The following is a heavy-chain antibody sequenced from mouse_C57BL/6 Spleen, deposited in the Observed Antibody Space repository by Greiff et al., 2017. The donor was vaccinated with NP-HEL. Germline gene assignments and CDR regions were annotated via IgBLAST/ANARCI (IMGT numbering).Heavy chain of an antibody. J-gene: IGHJ4*01. Sequence: QVQLQQPGAELVRPGSSVKLSCKASGYTFTSYWMHWVKQRPIQGLEWIGNIDPSDSEPHYNQKFKDKATLTVDKSSSTAYMQLSSLTSEDSAVYYCARRRLYAMDYWGQGTSVTVSS. D-gene: IGHD1-2*01. CDR3: ARRRLYAMDY. V-gene: IGHV1-52*01. CDR2: IDPSDSEP. CDR1: GYTFTSYW.